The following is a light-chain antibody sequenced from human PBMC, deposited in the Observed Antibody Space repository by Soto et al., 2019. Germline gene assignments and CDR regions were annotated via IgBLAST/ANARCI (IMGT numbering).Light chain of an antibody. CDR3: CSYAGSSTSYG. V-gene: IGLV2-23*01. CDR1: SSDVGSYNL. J-gene: IGLJ1*01. CDR2: EGS. Sequence: QSALTQPASVSGSPGQSITISCTGTSSDVGSYNLVSWYQQHPGKAPKLLIYEGSKRPSGVSNLFSGYKSGNTASLTISGLQAEEEGDYYCCSYAGSSTSYGFGTGTKLTVL.